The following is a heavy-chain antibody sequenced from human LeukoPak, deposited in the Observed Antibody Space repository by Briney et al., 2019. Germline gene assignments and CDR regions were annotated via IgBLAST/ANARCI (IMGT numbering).Heavy chain of an antibody. J-gene: IGHJ3*02. CDR1: GYSFTSYW. CDR3: ARLGGQVVVITLGACDI. CDR2: IYPGDSDT. D-gene: IGHD3-22*01. Sequence: GESLKISCKGSGYSFTSYWIGWVRQMPGKGLEWMGIIYPGDSDTRYSPSFQGQVTISADKSTNTAYLQWSSLKASDTAMYYCARLGGQVVVITLGACDIWGPGTMVTVSS. V-gene: IGHV5-51*01.